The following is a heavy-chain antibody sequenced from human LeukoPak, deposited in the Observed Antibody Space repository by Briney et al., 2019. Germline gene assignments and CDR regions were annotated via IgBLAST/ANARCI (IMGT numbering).Heavy chain of an antibody. CDR1: GFTFSSFV. V-gene: IGHV3-21*01. Sequence: GGSLRLSCAASGFTFSSFVMHWVRQAPGKGLEWVSSISSTSSYIYYADSVKGRFTISRDNAKNSLFLQMNSLRGDDTAVYFCAREMEEVGAIYMDVWGKGTTVTIS. CDR2: ISSTSSYI. CDR3: AREMEEVGAIYMDV. J-gene: IGHJ6*03. D-gene: IGHD1-26*01.